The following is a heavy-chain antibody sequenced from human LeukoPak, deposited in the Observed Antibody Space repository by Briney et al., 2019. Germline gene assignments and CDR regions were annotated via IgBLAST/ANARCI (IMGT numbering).Heavy chain of an antibody. Sequence: ASVKVSCKASGYTFTGYYMHWVRQAPGQGLEWMGWINPNSGGTNYAQKFQGRVTMTRDTSISTAYMELSRLRSDDTAVYYCARDRGRDHDAFDIWGQGTMVTVS. CDR1: GYTFTGYY. D-gene: IGHD3-10*01. CDR3: ARDRGRDHDAFDI. CDR2: INPNSGGT. V-gene: IGHV1-2*02. J-gene: IGHJ3*02.